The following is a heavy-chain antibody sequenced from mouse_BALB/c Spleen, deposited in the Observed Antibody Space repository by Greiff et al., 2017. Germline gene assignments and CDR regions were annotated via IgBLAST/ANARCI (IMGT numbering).Heavy chain of an antibody. J-gene: IGHJ4*01. D-gene: IGHD2-4*01. CDR2: ISDGGSYT. Sequence: DVHLVESGGGLVKPGGSLKLSCAASGFTFSDYYMYWVRQTPEKRLEWVATISDGGSYTYYPDSVKGRFTISRDNAKNNLYLQMSSLKSEDTAMYYCARGGSTMITTGAMDYWGQGTSVTVSS. CDR1: GFTFSDYY. CDR3: ARGGSTMITTGAMDY. V-gene: IGHV5-4*02.